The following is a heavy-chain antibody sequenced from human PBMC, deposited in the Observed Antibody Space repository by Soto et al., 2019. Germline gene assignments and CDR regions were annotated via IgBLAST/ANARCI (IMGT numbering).Heavy chain of an antibody. CDR2: IYYSGST. D-gene: IGHD4-17*01. J-gene: IGHJ3*02. Sequence: TSETLSLTCTVSGVSISSSSYCLGWIRQPPGKGLEWIGRIYYSGSTYYNPSLKSRVTITVATSKNTFSLKLSSVTAADTAVYYCARRYGSAFDIWGHGTMVTVSS. CDR3: ARRYGSAFDI. CDR1: GVSISSSSYC. V-gene: IGHV4-39*07.